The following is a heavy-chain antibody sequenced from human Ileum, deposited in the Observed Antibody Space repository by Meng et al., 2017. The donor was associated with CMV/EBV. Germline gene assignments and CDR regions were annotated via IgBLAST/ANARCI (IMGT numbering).Heavy chain of an antibody. V-gene: IGHV3-30*04. Sequence: VTCSRYGLHWIRQAPGKGLEWVAAISFDGSEISYADFVKGRFTISRDNSRNTMYLDMNSLRIEDSAVFYCARPQEALWHDWRLPGPNWGQGTLVTVSS. CDR3: ARPQEALWHDWRLPGPN. CDR2: ISFDGSEI. J-gene: IGHJ1*01. CDR1: VTCSRYG. D-gene: IGHD3-3*01.